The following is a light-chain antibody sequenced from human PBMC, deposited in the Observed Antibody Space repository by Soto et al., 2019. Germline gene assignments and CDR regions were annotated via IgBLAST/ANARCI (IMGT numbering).Light chain of an antibody. V-gene: IGKV3-15*01. CDR1: QTMRSSH. CDR3: QQYNNWPS. CDR2: GAS. J-gene: IGKJ1*01. Sequence: EIVMTQSPATLSVSPGDRATLSCRASQTMRSSHLAWYQQKPGQAPRLLIYGASTRATGIPARFSGSGSGTEFTLTISSLQSEDFAVFYCQQYNNWPSFGQGTTVDIK.